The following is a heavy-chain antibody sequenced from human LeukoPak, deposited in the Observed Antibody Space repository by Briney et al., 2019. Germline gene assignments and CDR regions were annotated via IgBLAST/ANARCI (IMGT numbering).Heavy chain of an antibody. V-gene: IGHV1-18*01. J-gene: IGHJ5*02. Sequence: ASVTVSCTASGYTFTSYGISWVRQAPGQGLEWMGWISAYNGNTNYAQKLQGRVTMTTDTSTSTAYMELRSLRSDDTAVYYCARDLAAAANENNWFDPWGQGTLVTVSS. CDR2: ISAYNGNT. CDR3: ARDLAAAANENNWFDP. D-gene: IGHD6-13*01. CDR1: GYTFTSYG.